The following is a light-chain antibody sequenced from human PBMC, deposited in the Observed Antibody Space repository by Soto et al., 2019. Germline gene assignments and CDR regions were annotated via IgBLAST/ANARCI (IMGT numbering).Light chain of an antibody. J-gene: IGKJ3*01. CDR1: QDISNY. CDR3: PQYDNLPET. V-gene: IGKV1-33*01. CDR2: DAS. Sequence: DIEMTQSPSSLSASLGDRVTITCQASQDISNYLNWYQQKPGKAPKLLIYDASNLETGVPSRFSASGSGTDFTFTISSLQPEDIATYYCPQYDNLPETFGHGTKADI.